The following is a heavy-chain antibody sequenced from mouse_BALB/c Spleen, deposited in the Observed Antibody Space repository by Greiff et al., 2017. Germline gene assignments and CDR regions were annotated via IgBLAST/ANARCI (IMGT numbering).Heavy chain of an antibody. D-gene: IGHD1-1*02. Sequence: EVQLQQSGPELVKPGASVKISCKASGYTFTDYNMHWVKQSPGKGLEWIGYIYPCNGGTGYNQKFKSKATLTVDNSSSTAYMELRSLTSEDSAVYCCARNGHYWDFDVWGAGTTVTVSS. CDR2: IYPCNGGT. CDR1: GYTFTDYN. CDR3: ARNGHYWDFDV. V-gene: IGHV1S29*02. J-gene: IGHJ1*01.